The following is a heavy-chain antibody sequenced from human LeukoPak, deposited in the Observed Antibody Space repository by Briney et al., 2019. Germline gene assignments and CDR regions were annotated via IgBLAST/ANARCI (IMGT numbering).Heavy chain of an antibody. CDR1: GFTFSNYA. CDR2: ISGSGGST. CDR3: AKEKTVSDAFDI. D-gene: IGHD5/OR15-5a*01. J-gene: IGHJ3*02. Sequence: GGSLRLSCVASGFTFSNYAMSWVRQAPGKGLEWVSAISGSGGSTFYADSVKGRLTISRNNSKNTLYLQMNSLRAEDTAVYYCAKEKTVSDAFDIWGQGTMVTVSS. V-gene: IGHV3-23*01.